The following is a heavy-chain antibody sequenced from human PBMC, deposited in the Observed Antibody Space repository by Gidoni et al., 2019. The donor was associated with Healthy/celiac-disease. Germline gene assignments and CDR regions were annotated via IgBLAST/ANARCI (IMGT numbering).Heavy chain of an antibody. V-gene: IGHV3-48*02. CDR1: GFTFSIYS. Sequence: EVQLVESGGGLGQPGGSLRLACAVYGFTFSIYSMNWVRQAPGKGLEWVSYSSSSSSTIYYADSVKGRFTISRDNAKNSLYLQMNSLRDEDTAVYYCEGNYGAYWGQGTLVTVSS. CDR2: SSSSSSTI. CDR3: EGNYGAY. D-gene: IGHD1-7*01. J-gene: IGHJ4*02.